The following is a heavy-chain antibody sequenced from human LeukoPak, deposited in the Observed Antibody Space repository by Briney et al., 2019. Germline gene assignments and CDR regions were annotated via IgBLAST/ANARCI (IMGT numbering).Heavy chain of an antibody. CDR3: AREPHPRGLEIGAFDI. CDR2: MYNSGST. J-gene: IGHJ3*02. V-gene: IGHV4-59*12. CDR1: GDSISNYY. D-gene: IGHD1-1*01. Sequence: SETLSLTCTVSGDSISNYYWSWIRQPPGKGLEWIGYMYNSGSTNYNPSLKSRVTMSLDTSKNQFSLRLTSVTAADTAVYYCAREPHPRGLEIGAFDIWGQGTMVTVSS.